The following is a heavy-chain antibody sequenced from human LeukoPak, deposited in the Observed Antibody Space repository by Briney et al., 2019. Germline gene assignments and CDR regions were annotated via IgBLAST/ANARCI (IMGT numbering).Heavy chain of an antibody. CDR3: ARDSPFDP. Sequence: SETLSLTCTVSGGSISSYYWSWIRQPPGKGLEWIGNIYYSGSTSYNPSLKSRVTISVDTSKNQFSLKLRSATAADTAVYYCARDSPFDPWGQGTLVTVSS. V-gene: IGHV4-59*01. CDR1: GGSISSYY. J-gene: IGHJ5*02. CDR2: IYYSGST.